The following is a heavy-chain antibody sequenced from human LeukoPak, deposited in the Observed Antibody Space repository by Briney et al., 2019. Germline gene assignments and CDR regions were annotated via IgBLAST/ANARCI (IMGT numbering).Heavy chain of an antibody. CDR2: IIPIFGTA. CDR1: GGTFSSYA. CDR3: AKHPGQYSGYDLFDY. V-gene: IGHV1-69*06. Sequence: ASVKVSCKASGGTFSSYAISWVRQAPGQGLEWMGGIIPIFGTANYAQKFQGRVTITADKSTSTAYMELSSLRSEDTAVYYCAKHPGQYSGYDLFDYWGQGTLVTVSS. J-gene: IGHJ4*02. D-gene: IGHD5-12*01.